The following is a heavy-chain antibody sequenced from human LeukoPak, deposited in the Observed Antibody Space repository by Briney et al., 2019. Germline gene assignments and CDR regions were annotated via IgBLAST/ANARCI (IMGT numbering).Heavy chain of an antibody. CDR3: ARDGETITAGGNSIYFDY. J-gene: IGHJ4*02. CDR2: ISPSSGST. CDR1: GYTFTNYY. V-gene: IGHV1-46*01. Sequence: GASVKGSCKASGYTFTNYYIHWVRQAPGQGLEWMGIISPSSGSTTYAQKFQGRVTMTRDTSTSTVYMEVTSLKYEDTAVYYCARDGETITAGGNSIYFDYWGQGTLVTVSS. D-gene: IGHD6-13*01.